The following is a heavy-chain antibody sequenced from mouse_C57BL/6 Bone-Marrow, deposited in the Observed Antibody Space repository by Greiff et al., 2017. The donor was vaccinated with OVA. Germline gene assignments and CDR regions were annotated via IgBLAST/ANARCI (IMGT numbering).Heavy chain of an antibody. D-gene: IGHD1-1*01. Sequence: VQLQQSGPELVKPGASVKISCKASGYSFTDYNMNWVKQSNGKSLEWIGVINPNYGTTSYNQKFKGKATLTVDQSSSTAYMQLNSLTSLDSAVSYGVYYSSSSYRYFDVWGTGTTVTVTS. J-gene: IGHJ1*03. CDR2: INPNYGTT. V-gene: IGHV1-39*01. CDR1: GYSFTDYN. CDR3: VYYSSSSYRYFDV.